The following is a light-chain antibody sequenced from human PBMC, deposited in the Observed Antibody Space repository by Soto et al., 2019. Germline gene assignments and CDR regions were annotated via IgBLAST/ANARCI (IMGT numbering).Light chain of an antibody. CDR1: SSNIVAGYD. J-gene: IGLJ3*02. CDR2: GNT. CDR3: QSYDSSLSGWV. V-gene: IGLV1-40*01. Sequence: QPVLTQPPSVSGAPGQRVTISRTGSSSNIVAGYDVHWYQQLPGTAPKLLIYGNTNRPSGVPDRFSGSKSGTATSLAITGLQAEDEADYYCQSYDSSLSGWVFGGGTKLTVL.